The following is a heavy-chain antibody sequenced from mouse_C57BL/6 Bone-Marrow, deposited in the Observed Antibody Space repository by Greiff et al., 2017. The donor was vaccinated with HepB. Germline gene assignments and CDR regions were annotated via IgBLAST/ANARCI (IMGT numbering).Heavy chain of an antibody. V-gene: IGHV2-9-1*01. J-gene: IGHJ4*01. Sequence: VQLQESGPGLVEPSPCLSITCTVSGFSLTSYAISWVGQTPGKGLEWIGVIWTGGGTNYNSALKSRLSISKDNTKRQVFLKMNSLQTDDTARYYCASYYGYDYAMDYWGQGTSVTVSS. CDR3: ASYYGYDYAMDY. CDR1: GFSLTSYA. D-gene: IGHD2-2*01. CDR2: IWTGGGT.